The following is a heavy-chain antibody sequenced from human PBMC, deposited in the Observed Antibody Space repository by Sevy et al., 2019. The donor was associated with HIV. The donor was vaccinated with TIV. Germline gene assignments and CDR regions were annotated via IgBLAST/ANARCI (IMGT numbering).Heavy chain of an antibody. CDR1: GFAFDDYA. D-gene: IGHD3-22*01. CDR2: ISRNSNSV. J-gene: IGHJ4*02. CDR3: AKADGDSSGYYGLGGS. V-gene: IGHV3-9*01. Sequence: GGSLRLSCAASGFAFDDYAMHWVRQAPGKGLEWVSGISRNSNSVAYADSVKGRFTISRDNAKNSLYLQMNSLRPADTALYYCAKADGDSSGYYGLGGSWGQGTLVTVSS.